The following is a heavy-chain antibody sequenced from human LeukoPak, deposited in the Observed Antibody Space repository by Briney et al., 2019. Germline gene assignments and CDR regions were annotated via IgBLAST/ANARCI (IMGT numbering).Heavy chain of an antibody. D-gene: IGHD2-15*01. V-gene: IGHV4-38-2*02. Sequence: PSETLSLTCTVSGYSISSGYYWGWIRQPPGKGLEWIGSIYHSGSTYYNPSLKSRVTISVDMSKNQFSLKLSSVTAADTAVYYCAKSPRGGRWFDPWGQGTLVTVSP. J-gene: IGHJ5*02. CDR3: AKSPRGGRWFDP. CDR1: GYSISSGYY. CDR2: IYHSGST.